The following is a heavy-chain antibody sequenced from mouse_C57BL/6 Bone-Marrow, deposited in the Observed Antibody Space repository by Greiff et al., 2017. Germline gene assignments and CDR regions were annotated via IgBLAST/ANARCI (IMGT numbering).Heavy chain of an antibody. D-gene: IGHD2-1*01. CDR3: ARRANYAYWYFDV. Sequence: EVQLVESGGDLVKPGGSLKLSCAASGFTFSSYGMSWVRQTPDKRLEWVATISSGGSYTYYPDSVKGRFTISRDNAKNTLYLQMSSLKSEDTAMYYCARRANYAYWYFDVWGTGTTVTVSS. V-gene: IGHV5-6*01. J-gene: IGHJ1*03. CDR1: GFTFSSYG. CDR2: ISSGGSYT.